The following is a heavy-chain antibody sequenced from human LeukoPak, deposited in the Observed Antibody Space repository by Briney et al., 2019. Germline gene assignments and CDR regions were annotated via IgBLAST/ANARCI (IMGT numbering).Heavy chain of an antibody. CDR1: GFTFSSYA. V-gene: IGHV3-64*01. J-gene: IGHJ4*02. CDR2: ISNDGGST. Sequence: GGSLRLSCAASGFTFSSYAMYWVRQAPGKGLEYVSAISNDGGSTFYANSVKGRFIIARDNSKNTLYLQMGSLRAEDTAVYYCARGFKYSSGWYNFDYWGQGTLVTVSS. D-gene: IGHD6-19*01. CDR3: ARGFKYSSGWYNFDY.